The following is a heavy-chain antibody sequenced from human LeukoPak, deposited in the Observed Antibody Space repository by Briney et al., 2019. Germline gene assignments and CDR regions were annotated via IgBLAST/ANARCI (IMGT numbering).Heavy chain of an antibody. D-gene: IGHD6-6*01. Sequence: GGSLRLSCEASGFTFSTFPMHWVRQTPDKRLEWVAVISDDGRDTYYADSVKGRFTISRDNSKNTLYLQMNSLSPEDTALVYCARVGRVSIYPSYMDVWGKGTTVTVSS. V-gene: IGHV3-30*04. J-gene: IGHJ6*03. CDR1: GFTFSTFP. CDR3: ARVGRVSIYPSYMDV. CDR2: ISDDGRDT.